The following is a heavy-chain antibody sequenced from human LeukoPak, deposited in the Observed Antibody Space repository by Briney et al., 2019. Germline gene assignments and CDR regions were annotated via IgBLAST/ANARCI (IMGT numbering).Heavy chain of an antibody. D-gene: IGHD3-3*01. CDR1: GYTFTSYD. CDR3: ARGQYYDFWSGYYKGYYYYYMDV. J-gene: IGHJ6*03. V-gene: IGHV1-8*01. Sequence: ASVKVSCKASGYTFTSYDINWVRQATGQGLEWTGWMNPNSGNTGYAQKFQGRVTMTRNTSISTAYMELSSLRSEDTAVYYCARGQYYDFWSGYYKGYYYYYMDVWGKGTTVTVSS. CDR2: MNPNSGNT.